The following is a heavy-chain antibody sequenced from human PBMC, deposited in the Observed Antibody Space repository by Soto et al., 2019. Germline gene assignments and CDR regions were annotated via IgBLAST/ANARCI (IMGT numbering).Heavy chain of an antibody. CDR2: ISGSGGST. J-gene: IGHJ4*02. CDR1: GFTFSSYA. CDR3: AKAIFGVVIIYYFDY. Sequence: PGGSLRLSCAASGFTFSSYAMSWVRQAPGKGLEWVSAISGSGGSTYYADSVKGRFTISRDNSKNTLYLQMNSLRAEDTAVYYCAKAIFGVVIIYYFDYWGQGTLVTVSS. D-gene: IGHD3-3*01. V-gene: IGHV3-23*01.